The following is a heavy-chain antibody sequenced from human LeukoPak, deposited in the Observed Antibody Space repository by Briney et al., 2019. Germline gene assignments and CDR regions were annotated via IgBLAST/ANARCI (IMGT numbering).Heavy chain of an antibody. J-gene: IGHJ4*02. CDR1: GFTFSSYW. CDR2: INHNGNVN. Sequence: GGSLRLSCAASGFTFSSYWMNWARQAPGKGLEWVASINHNGNVNYYVDSVKGRFTISRDNSKNTLYLQMNSLRAEDTAVYYCARDLNVAVAAPAGYFDYWGQGTLVTVSS. V-gene: IGHV3-7*01. CDR3: ARDLNVAVAAPAGYFDY. D-gene: IGHD6-19*01.